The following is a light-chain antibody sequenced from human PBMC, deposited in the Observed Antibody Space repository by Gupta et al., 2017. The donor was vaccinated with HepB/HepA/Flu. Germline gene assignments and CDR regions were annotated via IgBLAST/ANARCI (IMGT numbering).Light chain of an antibody. CDR1: DSNIGYNY. Sequence: QSVLTQPPSVSAAPGPKVTISCSGGDSNIGYNYVSWYQQFPGTAPKLLIYDNNKRPSGIPDRFSGSKSGTSATLDIXGXQTGDEXEYYCATWDSSRSAAVFGGGTKLTVL. V-gene: IGLV1-51*01. CDR3: ATWDSSRSAAV. J-gene: IGLJ3*02. CDR2: DNN.